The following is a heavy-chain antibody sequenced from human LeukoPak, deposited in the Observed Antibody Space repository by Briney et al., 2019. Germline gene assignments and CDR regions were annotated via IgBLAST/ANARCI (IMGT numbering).Heavy chain of an antibody. Sequence: PSETLSLTCTVSGGSISGYYWSWIRQPPGKGLEWIGHIYYSGSTNYNPSLKSRVTISVDTSKNQFSLKLSSVTAADTAVYYCARHGHNYDSSGYYADWGQGTLVTVSS. CDR3: ARHGHNYDSSGYYAD. V-gene: IGHV4-59*08. CDR2: IYYSGST. CDR1: GGSISGYY. D-gene: IGHD3-22*01. J-gene: IGHJ4*02.